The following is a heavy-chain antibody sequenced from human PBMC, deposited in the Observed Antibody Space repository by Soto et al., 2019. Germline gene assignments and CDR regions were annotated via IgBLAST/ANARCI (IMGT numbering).Heavy chain of an antibody. CDR2: INDDGSRE. J-gene: IGHJ6*02. D-gene: IGHD3-16*01. Sequence: PGGSLRLSCAASGFTFSSYWMHWVRQVPGKGLVWVSRINDDGSRESYADSVKGRFTISRDNARSSLYLQMNSLRAEDTAVYYCARTINFGLPGNGMDVWGQGTTVTVSS. CDR1: GFTFSSYW. CDR3: ARTINFGLPGNGMDV. V-gene: IGHV3-74*01.